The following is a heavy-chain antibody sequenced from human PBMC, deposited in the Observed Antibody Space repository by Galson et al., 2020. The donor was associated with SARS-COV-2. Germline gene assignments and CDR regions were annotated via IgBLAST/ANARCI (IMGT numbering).Heavy chain of an antibody. D-gene: IGHD2-8*02. J-gene: IGHJ4*02. CDR3: ARVLSTVGYFDY. Sequence: SETLSLTCTVSGGSISSYYWSWIRQPPGKGLEWIGYIYYSGSTNYNPSLKSRVTISVDTSKNQFSLKLSSVTAADTAVYYCARVLSTVGYFDYWGQGTLVTVSS. CDR1: GGSISSYY. V-gene: IGHV4-59*01. CDR2: IYYSGST.